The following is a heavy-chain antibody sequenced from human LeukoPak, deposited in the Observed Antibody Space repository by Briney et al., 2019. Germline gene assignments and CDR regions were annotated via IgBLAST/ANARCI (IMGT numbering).Heavy chain of an antibody. CDR2: IYHSGST. J-gene: IGHJ4*02. CDR1: GGSISSGGYY. Sequence: SETLSLTCTVSGGSISSGGYYWSWIRQPPGKGLEWIGYIYHSGSTYYNPSLKSRVTISVDRSKNQFSLKLSSVTAADTAVYYCARGVVPAATLDYWGQGTLVTVSS. V-gene: IGHV4-30-2*01. CDR3: ARGVVPAATLDY. D-gene: IGHD2-2*01.